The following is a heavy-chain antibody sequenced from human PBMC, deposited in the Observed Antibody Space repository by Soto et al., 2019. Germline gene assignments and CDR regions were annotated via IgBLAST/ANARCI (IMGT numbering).Heavy chain of an antibody. V-gene: IGHV4-59*01. D-gene: IGHD1-7*01. J-gene: IGHJ4*01. CDR3: ARQNTNYNNFDH. CDR1: GDAISMYY. Sequence: TRSVAWTSSGDAISMYYCIWIRPPPEKGLEWIVYIYYSGSTTYNPSLRSRVTMPVDTSKNQFSLRLSSVTAADTAVYYCARQNTNYNNFDHLGQRSELPVSS. CDR2: IYYSGST.